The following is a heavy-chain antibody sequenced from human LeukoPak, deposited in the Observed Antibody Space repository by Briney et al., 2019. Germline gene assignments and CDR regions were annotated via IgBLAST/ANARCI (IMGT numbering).Heavy chain of an antibody. CDR1: GFSFSSYW. V-gene: IGHV3-7*01. Sequence: GGSLRLSCAASGFSFSSYWMTWVRQAPGKGLEWVANIKQDASEEHYVDSVKGRFTISRDNAKSSLYLQLNSLRVEDTALYFCASTAFLSYWGQGTLVTVSS. CDR3: ASTAFLSY. CDR2: IKQDASEE. J-gene: IGHJ4*02.